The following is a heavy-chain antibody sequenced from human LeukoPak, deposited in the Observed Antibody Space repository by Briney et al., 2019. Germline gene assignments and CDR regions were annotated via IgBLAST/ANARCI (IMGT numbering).Heavy chain of an antibody. J-gene: IGHJ3*02. V-gene: IGHV4-39*07. D-gene: IGHD3-22*01. CDR1: GGSISSSSYY. CDR2: IYYSGST. CDR3: ASETNLQYYDSSGGAFDI. Sequence: SETLSLTCAVSGGSISSSSYYWGWIRQPPGKGLEWIGSIYYSGSTYYNPSLKSRVTISVDTSKNQFSLKLSSVTAADTAVYYCASETNLQYYDSSGGAFDIWGQGTMVTVSS.